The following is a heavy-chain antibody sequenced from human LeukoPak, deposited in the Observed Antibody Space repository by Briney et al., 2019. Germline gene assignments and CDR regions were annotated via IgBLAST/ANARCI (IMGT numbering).Heavy chain of an antibody. Sequence: PSETLSLTCTVSGGSISSSSYYWGWIRQPPGKGLEWIGSIYYSGITYYNPSLKSRVTISVDTSKNQFSLKLSSVTAADTAVYYCASSSTAMVTPFDYWGQGTLVTVSS. CDR2: IYYSGIT. J-gene: IGHJ4*02. V-gene: IGHV4-39*01. CDR1: GGSISSSSYY. CDR3: ASSSTAMVTPFDY. D-gene: IGHD5-18*01.